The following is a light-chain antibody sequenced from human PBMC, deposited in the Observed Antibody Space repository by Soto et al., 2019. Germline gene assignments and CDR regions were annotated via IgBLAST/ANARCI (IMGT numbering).Light chain of an antibody. Sequence: EIVLTQSPATLSLSPGERATLSCRASQSVSSYLAWYQQKPGLAPRLLIYDVSNRATGIPARFSGSGPGPDFTPTIGSLEPEDFAVHFSQRRSNLPLTFGGGTKVDIK. CDR1: QSVSSY. V-gene: IGKV3-11*01. CDR2: DVS. J-gene: IGKJ4*01. CDR3: QRRSNLPLT.